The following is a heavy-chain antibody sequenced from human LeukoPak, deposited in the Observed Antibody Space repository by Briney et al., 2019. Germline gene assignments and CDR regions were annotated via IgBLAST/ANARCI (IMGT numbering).Heavy chain of an antibody. CDR1: GGSISSYY. D-gene: IGHD3-10*01. Sequence: PSETLSLTCTVSGGSISSYYWSWIRQPAGKGLEWIGRIYTSGSTNYNPSLKSRVTMSVDTSKNQFSLKLSSVTAADTAVYYCARGDFYGSGSYSLFDPWGQGTLVTVSP. V-gene: IGHV4-4*07. CDR3: ARGDFYGSGSYSLFDP. CDR2: IYTSGST. J-gene: IGHJ5*02.